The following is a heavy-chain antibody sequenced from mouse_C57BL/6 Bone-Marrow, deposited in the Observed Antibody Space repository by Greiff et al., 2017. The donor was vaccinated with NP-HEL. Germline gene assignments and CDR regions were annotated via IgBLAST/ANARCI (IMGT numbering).Heavy chain of an antibody. CDR2: ISDGGSYT. Sequence: DVHLVESGGGLVKPGGSLKLSCAASGFTFSSYAMSWVRQTPEKRLEWVATISDGGSYTYYPDNVKGRFTISRDNAKNNLYLQMSHLKSEDTAMYYCARDAYSNLFDYWGQGTTLTVSS. CDR1: GFTFSSYA. J-gene: IGHJ2*01. D-gene: IGHD2-5*01. V-gene: IGHV5-4*01. CDR3: ARDAYSNLFDY.